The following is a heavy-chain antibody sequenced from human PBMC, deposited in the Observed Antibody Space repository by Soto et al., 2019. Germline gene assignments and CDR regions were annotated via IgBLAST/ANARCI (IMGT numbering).Heavy chain of an antibody. CDR3: ARVFSSGSGWMYYFDF. J-gene: IGHJ4*02. Sequence: QVQLQESGPGLVKPSETLSLTCTVSSDSIAGENWWSWVRQPPGMGLEWIGEIFHTGGTNYTPSLKGRVTMEVDKSNNQFSVNLISATAADTAVYYCARVFSSGSGWMYYFDFWGQGTLVSVSS. CDR2: IFHTGGT. CDR1: SDSIAGENW. V-gene: IGHV4-4*02. D-gene: IGHD6-25*01.